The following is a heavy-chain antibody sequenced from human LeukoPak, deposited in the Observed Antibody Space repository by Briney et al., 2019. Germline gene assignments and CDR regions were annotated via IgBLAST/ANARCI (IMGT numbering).Heavy chain of an antibody. CDR3: ASTSTRLLWFGELEYNWFDP. CDR1: GFTFSSYS. J-gene: IGHJ5*02. D-gene: IGHD3-10*01. V-gene: IGHV3-21*01. Sequence: GGSLRLSCAASGFTFSSYSMTWVRQAPGKGLEWVSSISSSSSYIYYADSVKGRFTISRDNAKNSLYLKMNSLRAEDTAVYYCASTSTRLLWFGELEYNWFDPWGQGTLVTVSS. CDR2: ISSSSSYI.